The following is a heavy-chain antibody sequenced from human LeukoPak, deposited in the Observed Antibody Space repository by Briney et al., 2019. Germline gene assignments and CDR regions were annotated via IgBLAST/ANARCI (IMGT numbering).Heavy chain of an antibody. V-gene: IGHV3-30-3*01. Sequence: GGSLRLSCAASGFTFSSYAMHWVRQAPGKGLEWVAVISYDGSNKYYADSEKGRFTISRDNSKNTLYLQMNSLRAEDTAVYYCARGYYDILTGYFLPLDYWGQGTLVTVSS. CDR2: ISYDGSNK. D-gene: IGHD3-9*01. J-gene: IGHJ4*02. CDR3: ARGYYDILTGYFLPLDY. CDR1: GFTFSSYA.